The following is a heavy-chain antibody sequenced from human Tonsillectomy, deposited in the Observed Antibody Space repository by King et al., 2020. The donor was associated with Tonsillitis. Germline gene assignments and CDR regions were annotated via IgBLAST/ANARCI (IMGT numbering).Heavy chain of an antibody. CDR3: ARDPAYGGNSGFDY. D-gene: IGHD4-23*01. CDR2: ISYDGRTK. Sequence: VQLVESGGGVVQPGRSLRLSCAASGFTFSNYGIHWVRQAPGKGLEWVAVISYDGRTKYYADSVMGRFTISRDNSKNTLYLQMNFLRVEDTAVYYFARDPAYGGNSGFDYWGQGTLVTVSS. V-gene: IGHV3-33*05. CDR1: GFTFSNYG. J-gene: IGHJ4*02.